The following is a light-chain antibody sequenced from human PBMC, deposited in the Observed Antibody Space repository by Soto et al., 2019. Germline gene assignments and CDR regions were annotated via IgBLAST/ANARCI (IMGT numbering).Light chain of an antibody. CDR1: SSNIGSNL. CDR3: AAWDGSLNGVL. J-gene: IGLJ2*01. Sequence: QSVLTQPPSTSGTPGQRVTISCSGSSSNIGSNLVYWYQLVPGTAPKLLIYGNEERTSGVPGRFSGSKSGTSASLAISGLQSEDEGDYYCAAWDGSLNGVLFGGGTKLTVL. V-gene: IGLV1-44*01. CDR2: GNE.